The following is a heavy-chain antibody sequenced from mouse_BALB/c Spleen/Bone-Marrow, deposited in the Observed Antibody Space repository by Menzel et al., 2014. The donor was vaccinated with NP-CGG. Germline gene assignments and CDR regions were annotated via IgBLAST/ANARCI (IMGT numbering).Heavy chain of an antibody. CDR2: INPYNGDT. D-gene: IGHD1-1*01. J-gene: IGHJ2*01. V-gene: IGHV1-37*01. CDR3: VRVYYYGSSYSDY. Sequence: VHVKQSGPELVKPGASVKISCKASGYSFTGYFMNWVKQSHGKSLEWIGRINPYNGDTFYNQKFKGKATLTVDKPSSTAHMELLSLTSEDSAVCYCVRVYYYGSSYSDYWGQGTTLTVSS. CDR1: GYSFTGYF.